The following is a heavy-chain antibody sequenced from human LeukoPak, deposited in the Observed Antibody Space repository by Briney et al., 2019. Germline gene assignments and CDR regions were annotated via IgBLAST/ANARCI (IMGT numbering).Heavy chain of an antibody. Sequence: GGSLRLSCAASGFMFSKYDMHWVRQVTGKGLEWVSGIDRDGVTYYSGSVKGRFTSSRENAKNSLDLQMNTLRAGDTGVCYCARENLEYGDYAIDYWGQGILVVVSS. D-gene: IGHD4-17*01. CDR2: IDRDGVT. V-gene: IGHV3-13*01. CDR3: ARENLEYGDYAIDY. J-gene: IGHJ4*02. CDR1: GFMFSKYD.